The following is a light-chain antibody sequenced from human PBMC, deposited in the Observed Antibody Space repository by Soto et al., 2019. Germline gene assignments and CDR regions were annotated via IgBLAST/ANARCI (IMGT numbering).Light chain of an antibody. J-gene: IGLJ1*01. V-gene: IGLV2-8*01. CDR3: SSYAGSNV. Sequence: HSALTQPPSASGSPGQSVTISCTGTSSDVGGYNYVSWYQQHPGKAPKLMIYEVSKRPSGVPDRFSGSKSGNTASLTVSGLQAEDEADYYCSSYAGSNVFGTGTKVTVL. CDR2: EVS. CDR1: SSDVGGYNY.